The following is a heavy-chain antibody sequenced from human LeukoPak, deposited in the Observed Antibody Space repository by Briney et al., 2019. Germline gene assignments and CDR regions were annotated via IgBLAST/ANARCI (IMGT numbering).Heavy chain of an antibody. V-gene: IGHV3-23*01. CDR1: GFTFSSYA. D-gene: IGHD7-27*01. Sequence: GGSLRLSCAASGFTFSSYAMSWVRQAPGKGLEWVSAISGSGGSTYYADSVKGRFTISRDNSKNTLYLQMNSLRAEDTAVCYCASANWGGPRRDYWGQGTLVTVSS. CDR2: ISGSGGST. CDR3: ASANWGGPRRDY. J-gene: IGHJ4*02.